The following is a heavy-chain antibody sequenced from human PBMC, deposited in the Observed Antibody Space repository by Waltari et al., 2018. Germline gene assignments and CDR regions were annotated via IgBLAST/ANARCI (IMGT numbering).Heavy chain of an antibody. Sequence: EVQLVESGGGLVQPGGSLRLSCSASGFTFTGLAIYWVRQAPGKGLEYVSTISSNGGSIYYADSVKDRFTISRDNSKNTLYLQMSSLRAEDTAVYYCVKDNYYDGSGYYPTPGYWGQGTLVTVSS. D-gene: IGHD3-22*01. CDR3: VKDNYYDGSGYYPTPGY. CDR1: GFTFTGLA. CDR2: ISSNGGSI. J-gene: IGHJ4*02. V-gene: IGHV3-64D*06.